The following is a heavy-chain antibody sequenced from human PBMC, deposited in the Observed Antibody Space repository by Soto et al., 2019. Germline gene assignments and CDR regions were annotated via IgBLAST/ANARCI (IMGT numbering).Heavy chain of an antibody. D-gene: IGHD3-16*01. CDR3: ARDGGQHDGYYYYGMDV. CDR2: IIPNFGTA. V-gene: IGHV1-69*01. CDR1: GGTFSSYA. Sequence: QVQLVQSGAEVKKPGSSVKVSCKASGGTFSSYAISWVRQAPGQGLEWMGGIIPNFGTANYAQKFQGRVTSTADESTSTASMALSSLRSEDTDVYYCARDGGQHDGYYYYGMDVWGQGTTVTVCS. J-gene: IGHJ6*02.